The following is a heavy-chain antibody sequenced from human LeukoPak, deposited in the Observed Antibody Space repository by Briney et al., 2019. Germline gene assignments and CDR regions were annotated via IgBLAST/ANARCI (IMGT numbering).Heavy chain of an antibody. CDR1: GGSISSSSYY. CDR2: IYYSGST. CDR3: ARVDLSLRYFDY. D-gene: IGHD3-16*01. Sequence: SETLSLTCTVSGGSISSSSYYWGWIRQPPGKGLEWIGSIYYSGSTYYNPSLKSPVTKSVDTSKNQFSLRLTSVTAADTAVYYCARVDLSLRYFDYWGQGTLVTVSS. J-gene: IGHJ4*02. V-gene: IGHV4-39*07.